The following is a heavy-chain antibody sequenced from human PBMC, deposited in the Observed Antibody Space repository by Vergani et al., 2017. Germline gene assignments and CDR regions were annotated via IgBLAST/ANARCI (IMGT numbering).Heavy chain of an antibody. CDR3: AKSLGTYYYGSGSPLDY. CDR2: ISGSGGST. J-gene: IGHJ4*02. D-gene: IGHD3-10*01. CDR1: GFTFSSYA. Sequence: EVQLLESGGGLVQPGGSLRLSCAASGFTFSSYAMRWVRQAPGKGLEWVSAISGSGGSTYYADSVKGRFTISRGNSKNTLYLQMNSLRAEDTAVYYCAKSLGTYYYGSGSPLDYWGQGTLVTVSS. V-gene: IGHV3-23*01.